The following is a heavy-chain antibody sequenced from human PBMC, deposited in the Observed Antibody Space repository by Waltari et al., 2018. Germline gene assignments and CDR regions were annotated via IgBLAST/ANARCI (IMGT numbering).Heavy chain of an antibody. CDR2: ISYDGSNT. D-gene: IGHD3-10*01. Sequence: VQMVESGGGVVEPGRSLRLSCAASGFIFNSFGLHWVRRAPGKGLEWVAVISYDGSNTYYADFVKGRFTISRDNAKNTVHLQMNDLRGEDTAVYYCAKDKRRVLPFFGMDVWGHGIPVIVSS. CDR1: GFIFNSFG. J-gene: IGHJ6*02. CDR3: AKDKRRVLPFFGMDV. V-gene: IGHV3-30*18.